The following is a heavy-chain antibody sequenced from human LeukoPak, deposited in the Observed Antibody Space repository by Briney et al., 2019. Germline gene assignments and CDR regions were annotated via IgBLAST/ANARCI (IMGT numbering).Heavy chain of an antibody. V-gene: IGHV3-23*01. CDR3: ATDPRHSIGSGN. CDR1: GSTFSSHG. D-gene: IGHD3-22*01. J-gene: IGHJ4*02. CDR2: ISGIDFRT. Sequence: PGGSLRLSCVASGSTFSSHGMSWVRQAPGKGLEWVSFISGIDFRTYYADSVKGRFTISRDNPKNTLSLQMNSLRAEDTAVYHCATDPRHSIGSGNWGQGILVTVSS.